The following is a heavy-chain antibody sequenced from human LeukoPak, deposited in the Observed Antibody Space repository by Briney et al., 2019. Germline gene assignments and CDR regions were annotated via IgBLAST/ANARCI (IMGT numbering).Heavy chain of an antibody. CDR1: GFTFSSYA. V-gene: IGHV3-30-3*01. CDR3: ASPSGDYYDSSGLPDY. D-gene: IGHD3-22*01. CDR2: ISYDGSNK. J-gene: IGHJ4*02. Sequence: GGSLRLSCAASGFTFSSYAMHWVRQAPGKGLEWVAVISYDGSNKYYADSVKGRFTISRDNSKNTLYLQMNSLRAEDTAVYYCASPSGDYYDSSGLPDYWGQGTLVTVSS.